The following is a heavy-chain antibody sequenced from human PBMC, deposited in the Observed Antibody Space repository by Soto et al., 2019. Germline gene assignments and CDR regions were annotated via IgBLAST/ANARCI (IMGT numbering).Heavy chain of an antibody. CDR2: IFSAGSN. J-gene: IGHJ5*02. V-gene: IGHV3-66*01. CDR1: GFTVNDNY. D-gene: IGHD2-2*01. CDR3: ARGAGADSRRSPAFEA. Sequence: EVRLVESGGGLXQPGGSLRLSCAASGFTVNDNYMTWVRQAPGRGLDWVSIIFSAGSNYYADAVRGRFTLSRDNSKTTLYLQMNSPPAEDTAIYYSARGAGADSRRSPAFEAWGQATVVTVSS.